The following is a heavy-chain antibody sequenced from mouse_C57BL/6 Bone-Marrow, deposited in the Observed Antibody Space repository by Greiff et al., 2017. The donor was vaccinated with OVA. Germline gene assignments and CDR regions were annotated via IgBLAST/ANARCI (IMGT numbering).Heavy chain of an antibody. J-gene: IGHJ4*01. CDR1: GYTFTSYG. CDR2: IYPRSGNT. D-gene: IGHD2-1*01. V-gene: IGHV1-81*01. CDR3: AYGNYGYYAMDY. Sequence: VQLQQSGAELARPGASVKLSCKASGYTFTSYGISWVKQRTGQGLEWIGEIYPRSGNTYYNEKFKGKATLTADKSSSTAYMELRSLTSEDSAVYFCAYGNYGYYAMDYWGQGTSVTVSS.